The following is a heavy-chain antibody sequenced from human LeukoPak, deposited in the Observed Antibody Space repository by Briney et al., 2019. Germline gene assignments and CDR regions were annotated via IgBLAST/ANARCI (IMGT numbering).Heavy chain of an antibody. CDR3: ARVRYCSSTTCRGAFDI. V-gene: IGHV3-72*01. D-gene: IGHD2-2*01. CDR2: TRNKANSYTT. CDR1: GFTFSSYW. Sequence: QIGGSLRLSCAASGFTFSSYWMSWVRQAPGKGLEWVGRTRNKANSYTTEYAASVKGRFTISRADSENSLYLQMNSLKTEDTAVYYCARVRYCSSTTCRGAFDIWGQGTMVTVSS. J-gene: IGHJ3*02.